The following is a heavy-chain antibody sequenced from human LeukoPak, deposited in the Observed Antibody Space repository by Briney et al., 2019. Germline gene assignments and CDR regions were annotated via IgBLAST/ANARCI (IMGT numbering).Heavy chain of an antibody. CDR1: GFTFDDYA. Sequence: PGRSLRLSCAASGFTFDDYAMHWVRQAPGKGLEWVSGISWNSGSIGYADSVKGRFTISRDNAKNSLYLQMNSLTVEDRALYYCVRDKCRGSCYEFDLWGQGTLVTVSS. CDR3: VRDKCRGSCYEFDL. J-gene: IGHJ4*02. CDR2: ISWNSGSI. V-gene: IGHV3-9*01. D-gene: IGHD2-15*01.